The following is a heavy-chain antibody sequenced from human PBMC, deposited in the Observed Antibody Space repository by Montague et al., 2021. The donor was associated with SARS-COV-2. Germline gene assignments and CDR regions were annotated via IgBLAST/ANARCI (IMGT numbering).Heavy chain of an antibody. J-gene: IGHJ5*02. CDR1: GVSVSSNNYY. CDR3: ARKVVGVKTNWLDT. Sequence: SETLSLTCSVSGVSVSSNNYYWTWIRRPPGKGLEWIGYIYFNGXTXLXXXXEGRVTTSIDTSKNHFSLRLTSVTPADTAVYYCARKVVGVKTNWLDTWGQGTLVTVSS. CDR2: IYFNGXT. D-gene: IGHD3-16*01. V-gene: IGHV4-61*03.